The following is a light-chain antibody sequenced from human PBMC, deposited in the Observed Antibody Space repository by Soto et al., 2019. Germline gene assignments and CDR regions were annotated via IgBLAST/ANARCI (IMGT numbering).Light chain of an antibody. CDR1: SSDVGSYNL. CDR2: EGS. CDR3: CSYASDSSYV. V-gene: IGLV2-23*01. J-gene: IGLJ1*01. Sequence: QSVLTQPASVSGSPGQSITISCTGTSSDVGSYNLVSWYQQHPGKAPKLMIYEGSKRPSGVSNRFSGSKSGNTASLTISGLQAEDEADYYCCSYASDSSYVFGSGTKATVL.